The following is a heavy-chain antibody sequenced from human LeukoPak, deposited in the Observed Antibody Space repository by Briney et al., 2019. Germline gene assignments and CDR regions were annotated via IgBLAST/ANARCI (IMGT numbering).Heavy chain of an antibody. J-gene: IGHJ4*02. CDR3: ARANGSGTPFDY. D-gene: IGHD3-10*01. CDR2: IIPIFGTA. Sequence: SVKVSCKASGYTFTSYAISWVRQAPGQGLEWMGGIIPIFGTANYAQKFQGRVTITADESTSTAYMELSSLRSEDTAVYYCARANGSGTPFDYWGQGTLVTVSS. CDR1: GYTFTSYA. V-gene: IGHV1-69*13.